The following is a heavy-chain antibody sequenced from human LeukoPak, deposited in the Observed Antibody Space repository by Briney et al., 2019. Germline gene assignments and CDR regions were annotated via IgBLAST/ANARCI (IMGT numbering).Heavy chain of an antibody. CDR2: ISGSGGST. D-gene: IGHD3-22*01. CDR3: ARAYDSSGYYGGFDY. J-gene: IGHJ4*02. CDR1: GFTFSSYE. V-gene: IGHV3-23*01. Sequence: GGSLRLSCAASGFTFSSYEMNWVRQAPGKGLEWVSAISGSGGSTYYADSVKGRFTISRDNSKNTLYLQMNSLRAEDTAVYYCARAYDSSGYYGGFDYWGQGTLVTVSS.